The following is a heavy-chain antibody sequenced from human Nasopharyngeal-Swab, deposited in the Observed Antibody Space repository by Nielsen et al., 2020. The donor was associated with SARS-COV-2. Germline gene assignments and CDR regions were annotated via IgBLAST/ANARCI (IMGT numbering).Heavy chain of an antibody. V-gene: IGHV4-30-4*01. CDR1: GGSISSGDYY. CDR2: IYYSGST. D-gene: IGHD2-21*02. Sequence: SETLSLTRTVSGGSISSGDYYWSWIRQPPGKGLEWIGYIYYSGSTYYNPSLKSRVTISVDTSKNQFSLKLSSVTAADTAVYYCATGRVVTASSRIFGYFDYWGQGTLVTVSS. CDR3: ATGRVVTASSRIFGYFDY. J-gene: IGHJ4*02.